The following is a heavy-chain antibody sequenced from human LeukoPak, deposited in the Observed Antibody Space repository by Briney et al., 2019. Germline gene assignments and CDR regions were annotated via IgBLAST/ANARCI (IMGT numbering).Heavy chain of an antibody. J-gene: IGHJ4*02. Sequence: GGSQPVSCVAYGFSLRSYWLSWVRQAPGEGMEWVANIKQDGSEKSYVDSVKGRFTISRDNAKNSLYLQMNSLRAEDTAVYYCARAARGSSWYFGYWGQGTLVTVSS. D-gene: IGHD6-13*01. CDR2: IKQDGSEK. CDR3: ARAARGSSWYFGY. CDR1: GFSLRSYW. V-gene: IGHV3-7*01.